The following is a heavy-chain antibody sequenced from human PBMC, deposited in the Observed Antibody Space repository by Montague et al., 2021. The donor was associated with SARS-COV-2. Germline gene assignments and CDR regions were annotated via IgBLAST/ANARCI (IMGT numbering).Heavy chain of an antibody. CDR3: ARDISPVIDYYSMDV. V-gene: IGHV3-21*01. CDR1: GFTYNRYS. CDR2: ISSSSRYI. Sequence: SLRLSCVASGFTYNRYSMNWVRRAPGKGLEWVSSISSSSRYIYYANSVRGRFTISRDNAKNSLYLQMNSLRAEDTAVYYCARDISPVIDYYSMDVWGQGTTVTVSS. J-gene: IGHJ6*02.